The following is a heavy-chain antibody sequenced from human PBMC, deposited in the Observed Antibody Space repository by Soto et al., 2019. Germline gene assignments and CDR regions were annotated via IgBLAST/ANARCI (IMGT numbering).Heavy chain of an antibody. V-gene: IGHV1-69*15. CDR2: ITPIYPTT. Sequence: VQLVQSGAEVRKPGSSVQVSCKASGGTFYTYTFSWVRQAPGQGLEWMGSITPIYPTTNYAEKFQGRLTVTADGSTNTAYMELNSLTSDDTAVYYCARIPRYSFPTSDDLDSWGQGTLVTVSS. CDR3: ARIPRYSFPTSDDLDS. CDR1: GGTFYTYT. J-gene: IGHJ4*02. D-gene: IGHD5-18*01.